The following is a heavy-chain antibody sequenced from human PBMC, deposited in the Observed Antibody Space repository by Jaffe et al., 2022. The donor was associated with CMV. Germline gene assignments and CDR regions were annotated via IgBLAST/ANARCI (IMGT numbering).Heavy chain of an antibody. CDR2: IIPILDIT. CDR1: GDTFSKSA. D-gene: IGHD3-22*01. Sequence: QVQLVQSGAEVRRPGSSVKVSCKASGDTFSKSAISWVRQAPGQGLEWVGRIIPILDITNYAQKFLGRVTISADKSTSTAYMELSSLRAEDTAAYYCARVGTYYYDSSGYLSGHSDYWGQGTQVTVSS. J-gene: IGHJ4*02. V-gene: IGHV1-69*09. CDR3: ARVGTYYYDSSGYLSGHSDY.